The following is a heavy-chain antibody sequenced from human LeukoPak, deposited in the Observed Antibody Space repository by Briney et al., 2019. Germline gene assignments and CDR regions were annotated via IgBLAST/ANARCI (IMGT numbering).Heavy chain of an antibody. CDR3: AKDRPSRPVITFDP. J-gene: IGHJ5*02. V-gene: IGHV3-7*03. Sequence: PGGSLRLPCAAPKFIFSSYGMCWVGQAPGKGLEGLANIKQDGSEKYYVDSVRGRFTISRDNAKNSLYLQINSLRAEDTAVYYCAKDRPSRPVITFDPWGQGTLVTVSS. CDR2: IKQDGSEK. CDR1: KFIFSSYG. D-gene: IGHD4-17*01.